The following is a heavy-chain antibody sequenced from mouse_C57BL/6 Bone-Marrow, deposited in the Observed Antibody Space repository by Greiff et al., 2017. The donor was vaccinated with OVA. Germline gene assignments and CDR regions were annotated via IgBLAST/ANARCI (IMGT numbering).Heavy chain of an antibody. CDR3: ARGYYDGYYDYAMDY. V-gene: IGHV5-4*03. CDR1: GFTFSSYA. CDR2: ISDGGSYT. Sequence: EVMLVESGGGLVKPGGSLKLSCAASGFTFSSYAMSWVRQTPEKRLEWVATISDGGSYTYYPDNVKGRFTISRDNAKNNLYLQMSHLKSEDTAMYYCARGYYDGYYDYAMDYWGQGTSVTVSS. J-gene: IGHJ4*01. D-gene: IGHD2-3*01.